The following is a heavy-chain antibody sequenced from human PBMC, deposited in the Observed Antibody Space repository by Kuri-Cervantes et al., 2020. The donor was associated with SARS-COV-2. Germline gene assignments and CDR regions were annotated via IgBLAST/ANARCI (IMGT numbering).Heavy chain of an antibody. J-gene: IGHJ4*02. CDR2: IRSKAYGGTT. CDR1: GFTFSSYA. Sequence: GGSLRLSCAASGFTFSSYAMHWVRQAPGKGLEWVGFIRSKAYGGTTEYAASVKGRFTISRDDSKSIAYLQMNSLKTEDTAVYYCTRDDFWSGYYPYWGQGTLVTVSS. D-gene: IGHD3-3*01. CDR3: TRDDFWSGYYPY. V-gene: IGHV3-49*04.